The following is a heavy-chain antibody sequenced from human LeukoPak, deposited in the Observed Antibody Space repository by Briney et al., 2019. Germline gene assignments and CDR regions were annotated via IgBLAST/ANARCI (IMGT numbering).Heavy chain of an antibody. J-gene: IGHJ5*02. CDR2: IYPGDSHT. CDR1: GYSFTNYW. D-gene: IGHD3-10*01. Sequence: GESLKISCKVSGYSFTNYWIGWVRQMPGKGLEWMGIIYPGDSHTRYSPSFQDQVTISADKSINTAYLQWSSLKASDTAMYYCARGPYGYASSATLGSYNWFDPWGQGTLVTVSS. CDR3: ARGPYGYASSATLGSYNWFDP. V-gene: IGHV5-51*01.